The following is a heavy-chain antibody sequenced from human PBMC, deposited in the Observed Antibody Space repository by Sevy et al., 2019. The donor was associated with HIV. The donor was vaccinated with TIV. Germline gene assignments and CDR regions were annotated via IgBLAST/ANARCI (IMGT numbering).Heavy chain of an antibody. CDR2: IKYDGSEV. CDR1: GFNINTYW. J-gene: IGHJ4*02. V-gene: IGHV3-7*01. Sequence: GGSLRLSCAASGFNINTYWMNWVRQAPGKGLEWVANIKYDGSEVYYVDSLRGCFTISKDNARNLVYLQMNSLRAEDTALYYCVRAIVIEGSFWGQGTLVTVSS. D-gene: IGHD2-2*01. CDR3: VRAIVIEGSF.